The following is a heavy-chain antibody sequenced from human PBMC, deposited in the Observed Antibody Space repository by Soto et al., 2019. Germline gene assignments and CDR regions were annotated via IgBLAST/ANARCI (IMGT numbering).Heavy chain of an antibody. Sequence: PGGSLRLSCAASGFTFSSYGMHWVRQAPGKGLEWVAVIWYDGSNKYYADSVKGRFTISRDNSKNTLYLQMNSLRAEDTAVYYCARGFKTTVTPRGYYYGMDVWGQGTTVTVSS. J-gene: IGHJ6*02. CDR1: GFTFSSYG. CDR3: ARGFKTTVTPRGYYYGMDV. V-gene: IGHV3-33*01. CDR2: IWYDGSNK. D-gene: IGHD4-4*01.